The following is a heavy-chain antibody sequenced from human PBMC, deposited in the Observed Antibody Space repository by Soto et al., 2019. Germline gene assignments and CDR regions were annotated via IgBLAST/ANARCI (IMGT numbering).Heavy chain of an antibody. CDR1: GFTFSTHA. J-gene: IGHJ6*02. CDR3: AKDPPWTVGPLAMDV. V-gene: IGHV3-23*01. D-gene: IGHD2-2*01. Sequence: PGGSLRLSCVASGFTFSTHAMIGVRQVPGKGLEWVSTFSGSGGNIYYGESVKGRFTISRDDPKNTLYLDMNSLRVEDTAVYYCAKDPPWTVGPLAMDVWGQGTTVTVSS. CDR2: FSGSGGNI.